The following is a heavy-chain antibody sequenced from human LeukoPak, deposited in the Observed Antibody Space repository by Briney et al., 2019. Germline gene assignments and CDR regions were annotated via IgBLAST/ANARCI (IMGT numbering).Heavy chain of an antibody. CDR1: GGTFSSYA. Sequence: ASVKVSCKASGGTFSSYAISWVRQAPGQGLEWMGGIIPIFGTANYAQKFQGRVTITADESTNTAYMELSSLRSEDTAVYYCAREDCSGGSCYSGAFGIWGQGTMVTVSS. CDR2: IIPIFGTA. CDR3: AREDCSGGSCYSGAFGI. V-gene: IGHV1-69*13. J-gene: IGHJ3*02. D-gene: IGHD2-15*01.